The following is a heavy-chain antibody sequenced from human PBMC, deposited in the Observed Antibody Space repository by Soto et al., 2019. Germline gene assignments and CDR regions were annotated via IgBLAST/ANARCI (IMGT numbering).Heavy chain of an antibody. V-gene: IGHV4-4*02. CDR2: THHSGRT. D-gene: IGHD4-17*01. Sequence: SETLSLTCAVSGGSISSGGYSWNWVRQPPGKGLEWIGETHHSGRTNYNPSLKSRVTISVDRSKNHFSLNLSSVTAADTAVYYCARSEATVLDYWGQGTLVTVSS. CDR3: ARSEATVLDY. J-gene: IGHJ4*02. CDR1: GGSISSGGYS.